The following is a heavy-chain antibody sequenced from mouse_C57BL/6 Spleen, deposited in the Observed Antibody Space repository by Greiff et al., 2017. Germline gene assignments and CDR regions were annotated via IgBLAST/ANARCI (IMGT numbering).Heavy chain of an antibody. CDR1: GYTFTSYW. Sequence: QVQLQQPGAELVKPGASVKMSCKASGYTFTSYWITWVKQRPGQGLEWSGDIYPGSGSTNYNEKLKSKATLTVDPSSRTAYMQLSILTSEDSAVYYCARIPFYGSSYEAMYYCGQGSSVTVSS. V-gene: IGHV1-55*01. D-gene: IGHD1-1*01. CDR2: IYPGSGST. CDR3: ARIPFYGSSYEAMYY. J-gene: IGHJ4*01.